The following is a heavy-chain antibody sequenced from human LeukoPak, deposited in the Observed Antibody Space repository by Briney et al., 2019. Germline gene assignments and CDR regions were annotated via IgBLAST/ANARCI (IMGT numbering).Heavy chain of an antibody. CDR2: IIPILGIA. D-gene: IGHD4-23*01. CDR3: AREVNTVVSEGWFDP. V-gene: IGHV1-69*04. J-gene: IGHJ5*02. CDR1: GGTFSSYA. Sequence: SVKVSCKASGGTFSSYAISWVRQAPGQGLEWMGRIIPILGIANYAQKFQGRVTITADKSTSTAYMELSSLRSEDTAVYYCAREVNTVVSEGWFDPWGQGTLVTVSS.